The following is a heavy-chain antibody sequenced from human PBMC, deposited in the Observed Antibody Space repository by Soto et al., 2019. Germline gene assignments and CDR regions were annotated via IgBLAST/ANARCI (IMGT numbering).Heavy chain of an antibody. Sequence: SVKVSCKASGGTFSSYAISWVRQAPGQGLEWMGGIIPIFGTANYAQKFQGRVTITADESASTAYMELSSLRSEDTAVYYCARDSGEQQLAEYNWFDPWGQGTLVTVSS. CDR2: IIPIFGTA. V-gene: IGHV1-69*13. CDR3: ARDSGEQQLAEYNWFDP. J-gene: IGHJ5*02. D-gene: IGHD6-13*01. CDR1: GGTFSSYA.